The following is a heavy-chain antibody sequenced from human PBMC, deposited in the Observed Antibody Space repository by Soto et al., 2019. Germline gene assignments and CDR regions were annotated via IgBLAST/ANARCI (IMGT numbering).Heavy chain of an antibody. D-gene: IGHD6-19*01. V-gene: IGHV3-21*01. CDR3: ARDPSIAVAGYWFDP. CDR2: ISSSSSYI. CDR1: GFTFSSYS. Sequence: LRLSCAASGFTFSSYSMNWVRQAPGKGLEWVSSISSSSSYIYYADSVKGRFTISRDNAKNSLYLQMNSLRAEDTAVYYCARDPSIAVAGYWFDPWGQGTLVTVSS. J-gene: IGHJ5*02.